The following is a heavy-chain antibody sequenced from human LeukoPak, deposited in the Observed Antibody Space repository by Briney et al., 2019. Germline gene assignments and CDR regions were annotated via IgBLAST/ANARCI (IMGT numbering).Heavy chain of an antibody. CDR2: IYHSGST. Sequence: SETLSLTCTVSGYSISSGYYWGWIRQPPGKGLEWIGSIYHSGSTYYNPSLKSRVTISVDTSKNQFSLKLSSVTAADTAVYYCAGRDGYNFDYWGQGTLVTVSS. V-gene: IGHV4-38-2*02. J-gene: IGHJ4*02. CDR3: AGRDGYNFDY. CDR1: GYSISSGYY. D-gene: IGHD5-24*01.